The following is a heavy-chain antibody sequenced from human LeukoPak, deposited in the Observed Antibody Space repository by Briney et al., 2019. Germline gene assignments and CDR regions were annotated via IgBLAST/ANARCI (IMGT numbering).Heavy chain of an antibody. CDR1: GFPFISYG. D-gene: IGHD3-10*01. CDR3: AKGTKDYYGSGSFYLSRDHVISR. Sequence: GGSLLLSCAASGFPFISYGMHWVRQAPGKGLEGVAFIRYDESNKYYADSVKGRFTISRDNSKNTMYLQMNSLRAEDTAVYYCAKGTKDYYGSGSFYLSRDHVISRWGQGTLVTVSS. V-gene: IGHV3-30*02. CDR2: IRYDESNK. J-gene: IGHJ4*02.